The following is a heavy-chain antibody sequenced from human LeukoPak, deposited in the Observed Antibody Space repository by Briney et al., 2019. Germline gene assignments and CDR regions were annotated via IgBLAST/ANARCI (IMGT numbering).Heavy chain of an antibody. V-gene: IGHV4-34*01. Sequence: SETLSLTCAVYGGSFSGYYWSWIRQPPGKGLEWIGEINHSGSTNYNPSLKSRVTISVDTSKNQFSLKLSSVTAADTAVYYCARVGRGYNSGWWDSWGQGTLVTVSS. J-gene: IGHJ5*01. D-gene: IGHD1-26*01. CDR1: GGSFSGYY. CDR3: ARVGRGYNSGWWDS. CDR2: INHSGST.